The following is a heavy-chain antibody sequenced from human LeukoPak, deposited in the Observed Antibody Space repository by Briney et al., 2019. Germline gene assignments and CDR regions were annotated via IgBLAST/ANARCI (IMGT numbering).Heavy chain of an antibody. CDR1: GFTFSSYW. V-gene: IGHV3-7*01. J-gene: IGHJ3*02. CDR3: ARGDFNDNGDYVDAFDI. D-gene: IGHD4-17*01. CDR2: IKPDGSEQ. Sequence: GGSLRLSCAASGFTFSSYWMSWVRQAPGKGLEWVANIKPDGSEQFYVDSVKGRLTISRDNAKNSLFLQVNSLRAEDTAFYYCARGDFNDNGDYVDAFDIWGQGTMVTVSS.